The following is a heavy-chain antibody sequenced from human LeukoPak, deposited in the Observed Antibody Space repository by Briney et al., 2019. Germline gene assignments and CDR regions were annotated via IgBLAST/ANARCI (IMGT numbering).Heavy chain of an antibody. J-gene: IGHJ4*02. Sequence: GGSLRLSCTASEFTFGDYTITWIRQAPGRGLEWVGFIRNKADGGTPEYAASVKGRFTISRDDSKNIAYLQMNSLKTDDTAVYYCTRDPPTRYWGQGTLVSVSS. CDR2: IRNKADGGTP. D-gene: IGHD2-15*01. CDR1: EFTFGDYT. CDR3: TRDPPTRY. V-gene: IGHV3-49*03.